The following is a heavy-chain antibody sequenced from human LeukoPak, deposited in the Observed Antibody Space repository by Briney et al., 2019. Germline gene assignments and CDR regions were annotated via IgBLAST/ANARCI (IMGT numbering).Heavy chain of an antibody. CDR2: IYYSGST. CDR1: GSSISSYY. J-gene: IGHJ3*02. CDR3: AKDTVEYSSSYNAFDI. D-gene: IGHD6-6*01. Sequence: PSETLSLTCTVSGSSISSYYWSWIRQPPGKGLEWIGDIYYSGSTNYNPSLKSRVTISVDTSKNQFSLKLSSVTAADTAVYYHAKDTVEYSSSYNAFDIWGQGTMVTVSS. V-gene: IGHV4-59*01.